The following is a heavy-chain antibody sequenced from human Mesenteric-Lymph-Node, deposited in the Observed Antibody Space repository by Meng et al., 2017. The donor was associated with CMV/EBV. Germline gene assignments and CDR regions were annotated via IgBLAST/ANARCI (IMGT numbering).Heavy chain of an antibody. Sequence: CTVSGGSIRSCSYYWGWIRQPPGKGLEWIGSIYYSGSTYYNPSLKSRVTISVDTSKNQFSLKLSSVTAADTAVYYCERSGYYYQFDYWGQGTLVTVSS. J-gene: IGHJ4*02. CDR1: GGSIRSCSYY. D-gene: IGHD3-22*01. CDR3: ERSGYYYQFDY. V-gene: IGHV4-39*01. CDR2: IYYSGST.